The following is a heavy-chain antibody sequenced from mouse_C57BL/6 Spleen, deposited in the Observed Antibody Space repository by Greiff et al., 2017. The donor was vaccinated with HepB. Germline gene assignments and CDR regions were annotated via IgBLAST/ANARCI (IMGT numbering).Heavy chain of an antibody. J-gene: IGHJ4*01. V-gene: IGHV1-15*01. CDR1: GYTFTDYE. Sequence: QVHVKQSGAELVRPGASVTLSCKASGYTFTDYEMHWVKQTPVHGLEWIRAIDPETGGTAYNQKFKGKAILTADKSSSTAYMELRSLTSEDSAVYYCTRGDYYAMDYWGQGTSVTVSS. CDR3: TRGDYYAMDY. CDR2: IDPETGGT.